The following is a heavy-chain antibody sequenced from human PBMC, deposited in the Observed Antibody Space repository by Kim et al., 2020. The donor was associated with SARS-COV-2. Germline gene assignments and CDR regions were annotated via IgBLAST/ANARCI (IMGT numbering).Heavy chain of an antibody. J-gene: IGHJ6*02. D-gene: IGHD3-3*02. Sequence: ANSVKGRFTISRDNSKNTVYLQMNGLRAEDTAVYYCAKESISGYYYGMDVWGQGTTVTVSS. CDR3: AKESISGYYYGMDV. V-gene: IGHV3-23*01.